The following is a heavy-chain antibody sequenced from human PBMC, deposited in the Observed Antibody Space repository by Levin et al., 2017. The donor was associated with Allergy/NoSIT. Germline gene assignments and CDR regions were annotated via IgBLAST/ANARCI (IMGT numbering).Heavy chain of an antibody. J-gene: IGHJ3*02. Sequence: SVKVSCKASGGTFSSYAISWVRQAPGQGLEWMGRIIPILGIANYAQKFQGRVTITADKSTSTAYMELSSLRSEDTAVYYCARDRRGITMVRGSTGYDAFDIWGQGTMVTVSS. V-gene: IGHV1-69*04. CDR1: GGTFSSYA. CDR3: ARDRRGITMVRGSTGYDAFDI. CDR2: IIPILGIA. D-gene: IGHD3-10*01.